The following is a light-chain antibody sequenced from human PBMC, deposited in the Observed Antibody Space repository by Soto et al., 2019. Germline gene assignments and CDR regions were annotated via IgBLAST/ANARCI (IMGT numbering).Light chain of an antibody. CDR2: DAS. CDR3: QQYNSYPWT. V-gene: IGKV1-5*01. CDR1: QSISSW. J-gene: IGKJ1*01. Sequence: DVQVTQSPSSLSASVGDRVTITCRASQSISSWLACYQQKPGKAPKLLIYDASSLESVVPSRFSGSGSGTEFTLTISSLQPDDFATYYRQQYNSYPWTFGQGTKVDIK.